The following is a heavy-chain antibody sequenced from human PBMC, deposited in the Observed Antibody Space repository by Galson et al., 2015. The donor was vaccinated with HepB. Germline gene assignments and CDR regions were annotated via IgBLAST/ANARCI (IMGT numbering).Heavy chain of an antibody. CDR1: GGSHSHYY. Sequence: EPRSLTRAEDGGSHSHYYWTWIRQPPGKRLAWIGESNHSGSTHYNPSLRSRVTISVNTSESQFSLKLRSVTAGDTALYFCARERLSVFRGLTEYWNYMDVWGKGTTVTVSS. D-gene: IGHD3-10*01. CDR3: ARERLSVFRGLTEYWNYMDV. J-gene: IGHJ6*03. V-gene: IGHV4-34*01. CDR2: SNHSGST.